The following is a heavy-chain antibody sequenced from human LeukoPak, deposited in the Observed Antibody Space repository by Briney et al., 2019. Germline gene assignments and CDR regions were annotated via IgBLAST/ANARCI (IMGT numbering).Heavy chain of an antibody. D-gene: IGHD6-19*01. Sequence: SETLSLTCTVSVGSISGYYSTWIRQPPGKGRERIGYMYYNGNTNYHPSLTRRVTISVDPSKNQFFLKPTSVTTADTAVYYCARPVTARAGSGWPQHIYSWGQGALVSVSS. CDR2: MYYNGNT. J-gene: IGHJ4*02. CDR3: ARPVTARAGSGWPQHIYS. CDR1: VGSISGYY. V-gene: IGHV4-59*08.